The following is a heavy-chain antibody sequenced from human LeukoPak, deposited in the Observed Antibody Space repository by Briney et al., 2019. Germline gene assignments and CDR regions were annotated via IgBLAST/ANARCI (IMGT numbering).Heavy chain of an antibody. CDR2: IYPGDSDT. J-gene: IGHJ3*02. Sequence: GESLKISCKGSGYSFTSYWLGWVRQMPGKGLEWMGIIYPGDSDTRYSPSFQGQVTISADKSISTAYLQWSSLKASDTAMYYCARRDTRRNDAFDIWGQGTMVTVSS. CDR1: GYSFTSYW. CDR3: ARRDTRRNDAFDI. V-gene: IGHV5-51*01. D-gene: IGHD5-18*01.